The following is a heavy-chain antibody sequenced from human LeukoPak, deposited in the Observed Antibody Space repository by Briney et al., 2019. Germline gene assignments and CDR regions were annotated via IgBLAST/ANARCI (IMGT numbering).Heavy chain of an antibody. CDR1: GGSFSGYY. V-gene: IGHV4-34*01. CDR3: ARNYYDSSGRNDAFDI. CDR2: INHSGST. Sequence: PSETLSHTCAVYGGSFSGYYWSWIRQPPGKGLEWIGEINHSGSTNYNPSLKSRVTISVDTSKNQFSLKLSSVTAADTAVYYCARNYYDSSGRNDAFDIWGQGTMVTVSS. J-gene: IGHJ3*02. D-gene: IGHD3-22*01.